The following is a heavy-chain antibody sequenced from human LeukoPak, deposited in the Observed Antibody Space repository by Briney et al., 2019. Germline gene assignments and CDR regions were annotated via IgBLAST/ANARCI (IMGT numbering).Heavy chain of an antibody. CDR2: INPSGGST. D-gene: IGHD4-17*01. J-gene: IGHJ4*02. CDR3: AREVVYGDSASGDY. V-gene: IGHV1-46*01. CDR1: GYTLTSYY. Sequence: ASVKVSCKASGYTLTSYYMHWVRQAPGQGLEWMGIINPSGGSTSYTQKVQGRVTMTRDMSTSTVYLELSSLRAEDTAVYYCAREVVYGDSASGDYWGQGTLVTVSS.